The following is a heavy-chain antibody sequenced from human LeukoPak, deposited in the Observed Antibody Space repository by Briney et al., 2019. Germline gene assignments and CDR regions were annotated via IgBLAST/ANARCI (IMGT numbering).Heavy chain of an antibody. D-gene: IGHD5-18*01. CDR2: ISYDGSNK. Sequence: PGRSLRLSCAASGVTFSSYAMHWVRQAPGKGLEWVAVISYDGSNKYYADSVKGRFTISRDNSKNTLYLQMNSLRAEDTAVYYCARAPDSYGDDAFDIWGQGTMVTVSS. CDR1: GVTFSSYA. J-gene: IGHJ3*02. CDR3: ARAPDSYGDDAFDI. V-gene: IGHV3-30*04.